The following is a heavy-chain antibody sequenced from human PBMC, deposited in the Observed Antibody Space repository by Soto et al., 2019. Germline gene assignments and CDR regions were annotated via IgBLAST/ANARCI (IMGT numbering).Heavy chain of an antibody. V-gene: IGHV1-69*12. D-gene: IGHD5-12*01. J-gene: IGHJ4*02. CDR2: IIPMFGTA. Sequence: QVQLVQSGAEVKKPEASVKVSCKAPGGTFSTYAISWVRQAPGQGLEWMGGIIPMFGTANYAQRFQDRVTFTADESMNAVHTELSRLRSEYTAVYFCVSGRLMWLRRINHADTGWGQGNVVSVPS. CDR3: VSGRLMWLRRINHADTG. CDR1: GGTFSTYA.